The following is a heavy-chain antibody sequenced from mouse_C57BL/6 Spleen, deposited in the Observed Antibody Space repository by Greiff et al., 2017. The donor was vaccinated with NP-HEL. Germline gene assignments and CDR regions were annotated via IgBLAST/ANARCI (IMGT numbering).Heavy chain of an antibody. V-gene: IGHV5-2*01. CDR3: ARQESNYGWFAY. D-gene: IGHD2-5*01. Sequence: EVKVVESGGGLVQPGESLKLSCESNEYEFPSHDMSWVRKTPEKRLELVAAINSDGGSTYYPDTMERRFIISRDNTKKTLYLQMSSLRSEDTALYYCARQESNYGWFAYWGQGTLVTVSA. CDR1: EYEFPSHD. J-gene: IGHJ3*01. CDR2: INSDGGST.